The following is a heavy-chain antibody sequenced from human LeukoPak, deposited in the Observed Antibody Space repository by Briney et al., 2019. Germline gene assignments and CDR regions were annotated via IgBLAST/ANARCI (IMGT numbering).Heavy chain of an antibody. V-gene: IGHV1-8*01. D-gene: IGHD3-9*01. J-gene: IGHJ4*02. Sequence: ASVKGSCKASGYTFTSYEIKWVGQGTGQGLEWMGWMNPNSGNTDYAQKFQGRVTMTRNTSINTAYMELSSLRSEDTAVYYCARGAPYYDILTGWGQGTLVTVSS. CDR1: GYTFTSYE. CDR3: ARGAPYYDILTG. CDR2: MNPNSGNT.